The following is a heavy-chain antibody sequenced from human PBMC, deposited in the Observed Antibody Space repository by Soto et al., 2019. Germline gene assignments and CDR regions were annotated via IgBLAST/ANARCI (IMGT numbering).Heavy chain of an antibody. CDR1: GGTFSSYA. V-gene: IGHV1-69*13. CDR2: IIPIFGTA. Sequence: SVKVSCKASGGTFSSYAISWVRQARGQGREWMGGIIPIFGTANYAQKFQGRVTITADESTSTAYMELSSLRSEDTAVYYCARGQESQDGMDVWGQATTVTVSS. CDR3: ARGQESQDGMDV. J-gene: IGHJ6*02.